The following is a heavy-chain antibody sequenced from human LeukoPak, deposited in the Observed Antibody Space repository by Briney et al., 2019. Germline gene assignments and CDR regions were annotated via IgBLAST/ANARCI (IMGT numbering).Heavy chain of an antibody. Sequence: SETLSLTCTVSGGSISSYYWSWIRQPPGKGLEWIGYIYYTGNTNYNPSLMGRVTISVDTSKNQFSLRLSSVTAADTAVYYCAGWLQLSVGYFDYWGQGSLVTVSS. J-gene: IGHJ4*02. D-gene: IGHD5-24*01. CDR2: IYYTGNT. V-gene: IGHV4-59*01. CDR1: GGSISSYY. CDR3: AGWLQLSVGYFDY.